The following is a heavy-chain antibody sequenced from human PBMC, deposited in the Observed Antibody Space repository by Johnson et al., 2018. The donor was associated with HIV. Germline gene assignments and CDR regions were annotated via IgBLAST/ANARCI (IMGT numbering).Heavy chain of an antibody. CDR1: GLTVSSSY. CDR2: IYSGGST. CDR3: ARGGGAYCGGDCLRTFDI. Sequence: EVQLVESGGGLVQPGGSLRLSCATSGLTVSSSYMSWVRQAPGKGREWVSVIYSGGSTYYTDSVKGRFTISRDNSKNTLYLQMNSLRDEDTAVYYCARGGGAYCGGDCLRTFDIWGQGTMVTVSS. J-gene: IGHJ3*02. V-gene: IGHV3-66*01. D-gene: IGHD2-21*02.